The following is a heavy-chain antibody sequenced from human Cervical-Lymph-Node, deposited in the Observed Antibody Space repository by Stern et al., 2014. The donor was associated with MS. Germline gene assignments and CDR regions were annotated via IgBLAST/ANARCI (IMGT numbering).Heavy chain of an antibody. V-gene: IGHV3-48*01. D-gene: IGHD2-2*01. J-gene: IGHJ4*02. Sequence: EVQLEESGGGLVQPGGSLRLSCAASGFTFSVYGMNWVRQAPGKGLEWLSYISGRTSTTYYADSVKDRFTISRDNAKSSLYLQMNSLRAEDTAVYYCARDHVVPAAILSNFDYWGQGTLVTVSS. CDR1: GFTFSVYG. CDR3: ARDHVVPAAILSNFDY. CDR2: ISGRTSTT.